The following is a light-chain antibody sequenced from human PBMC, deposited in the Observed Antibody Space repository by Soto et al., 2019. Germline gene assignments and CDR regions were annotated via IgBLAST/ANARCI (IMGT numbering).Light chain of an antibody. CDR1: QSVSRY. Sequence: EIALTQSPATLSLSPGERATLSCRASQSVSRYLAWYQQKPGQAPRLLIYDASNRATGIPARFSGSGSGTDFTFTISSLEPEDFAVYYCQQRGNWPSFGGGTKVEIK. CDR3: QQRGNWPS. CDR2: DAS. J-gene: IGKJ4*01. V-gene: IGKV3-11*01.